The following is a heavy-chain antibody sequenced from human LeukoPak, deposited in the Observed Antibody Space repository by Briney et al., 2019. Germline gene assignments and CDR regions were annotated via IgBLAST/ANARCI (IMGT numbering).Heavy chain of an antibody. Sequence: RGSLRLSCAASGFTFSSYGMHWVRQAPGKGLEWVAVISYDGTYKYYADSVKGRFTISRDNSKNTLYLQMNSLRAEDTAVYYCAKDSGYYGSGSPQGYFDYWGQGTLVTVSS. CDR2: ISYDGTYK. V-gene: IGHV3-30*18. J-gene: IGHJ4*02. D-gene: IGHD3-10*01. CDR1: GFTFSSYG. CDR3: AKDSGYYGSGSPQGYFDY.